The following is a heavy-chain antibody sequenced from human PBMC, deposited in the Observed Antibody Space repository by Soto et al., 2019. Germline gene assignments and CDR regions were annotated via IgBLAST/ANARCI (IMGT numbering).Heavy chain of an antibody. V-gene: IGHV4-59*01. D-gene: IGHD3-10*01. CDR1: GGSISSYY. Sequence: SQTLSLTCTVSGGSISSYYWSWIRQPPGKGLEWIGYIYYSGSTNYNPSLKSRVTISVDTSKNQFSLKLSSVTAADTAVYYCARGEDYGSGSYYTIPYYGMDVWGQGTTVTVSS. J-gene: IGHJ6*02. CDR3: ARGEDYGSGSYYTIPYYGMDV. CDR2: IYYSGST.